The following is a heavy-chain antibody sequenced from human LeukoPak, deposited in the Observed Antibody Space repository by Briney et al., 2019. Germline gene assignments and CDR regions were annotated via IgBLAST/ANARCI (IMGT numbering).Heavy chain of an antibody. D-gene: IGHD6-19*01. J-gene: IGHJ4*02. V-gene: IGHV3-11*04. Sequence: PGGSLRLSCAASGFTFSDYYMSWIRQAPGKGLEWASYISSSGSTIYSADSVKGRFTISRDNAKNSLFLQMNSLRAEDTAVYYCARDSSGWYYFDYWGQGTLVTVSS. CDR1: GFTFSDYY. CDR2: ISSSGSTI. CDR3: ARDSSGWYYFDY.